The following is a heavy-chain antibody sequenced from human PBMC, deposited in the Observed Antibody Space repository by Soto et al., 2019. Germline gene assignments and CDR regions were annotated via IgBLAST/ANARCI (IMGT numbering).Heavy chain of an antibody. CDR3: ARTIRRDFWSGSYYFDY. V-gene: IGHV4-39*07. Sequence: SETLSLTCTVSGASISSSGNYWGWIRQPPGKGLEWIGSIYYSGSTNYNPSLKSRVTISVDTSKNQFSLKLSSVTAADTAVYYCARTIRRDFWSGSYYFDYWGQGTLVTVSS. CDR1: GASISSSGNY. J-gene: IGHJ4*02. D-gene: IGHD3-3*01. CDR2: IYYSGST.